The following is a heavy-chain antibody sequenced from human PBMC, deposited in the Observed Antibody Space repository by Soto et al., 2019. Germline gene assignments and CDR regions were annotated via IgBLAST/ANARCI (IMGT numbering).Heavy chain of an antibody. V-gene: IGHV1-69*12. Sequence: QVQLVQSGAEVKKPGSSVKVSCKASGGTSNSYAISWVRQAPGQGLEWMGGIIPIFGTADYAQKFQGRVTITADESTSTAYMELSSLKSEGTAVYYCARHPVSGSYAYYYGMDVWGQGTTVTVSS. CDR1: GGTSNSYA. D-gene: IGHD1-26*01. CDR2: IIPIFGTA. CDR3: ARHPVSGSYAYYYGMDV. J-gene: IGHJ6*02.